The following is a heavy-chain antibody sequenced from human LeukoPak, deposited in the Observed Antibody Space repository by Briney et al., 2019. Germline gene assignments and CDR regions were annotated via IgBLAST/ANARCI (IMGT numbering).Heavy chain of an antibody. Sequence: PSETLSLTCVVSGDSISSGTYSWSWIRQPPGKGLEWIGYIFHTGSTFYNPSLKSRVTISVDTSKNQFSLRLYSVTAANTAVYYCARELWFANAPGSWLDPWGQGTLVTVSS. CDR1: GDSISSGTYS. V-gene: IGHV4-30-2*01. CDR3: ARELWFANAPGSWLDP. J-gene: IGHJ5*02. D-gene: IGHD3-10*01. CDR2: IFHTGST.